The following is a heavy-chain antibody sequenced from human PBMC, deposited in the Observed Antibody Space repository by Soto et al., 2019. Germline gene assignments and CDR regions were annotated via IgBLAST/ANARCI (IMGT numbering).Heavy chain of an antibody. D-gene: IGHD4-17*01. J-gene: IGHJ1*01. CDR1: GYTFTSYY. CDR2: INPSGGST. CDR3: SRDLMRSATVTTPQPSPIQH. Sequence: ASVKVSCKASGYTFTSYYMHWVRQAPGQGLEWMGIINPSGGSTSYAQKFQGRVTMTRDTSTSTAYMELSSLRSEDTAVYFCSRDLMRSATVTTPQPSPIQHWGQGTLVTVSS. V-gene: IGHV1-46*03.